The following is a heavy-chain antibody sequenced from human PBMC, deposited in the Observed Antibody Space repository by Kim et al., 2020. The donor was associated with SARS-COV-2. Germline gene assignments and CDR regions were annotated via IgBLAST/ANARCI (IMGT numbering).Heavy chain of an antibody. J-gene: IGHJ6*02. CDR3: ARSSPGMDV. D-gene: IGHD3-10*01. CDR2: SSTI. Sequence: SSTIYYADSVKGRFTISRDNAKNSLYLQMNSLRAEDTAVYYCARSSPGMDVWGQGTTVTVS. V-gene: IGHV3-48*01.